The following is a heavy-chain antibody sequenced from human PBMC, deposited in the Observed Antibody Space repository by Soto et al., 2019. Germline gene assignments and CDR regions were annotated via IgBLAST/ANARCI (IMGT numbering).Heavy chain of an antibody. CDR1: GGSISSSSYY. V-gene: IGHV4-39*01. Sequence: LSLTCTVSGGSISSSSYYWGWIRQPPGKGLEWIGRIYYSGSTYYNPSLKSRVTISVDTSKNQFSLKLSSVTAADTAVYYCARQGRVLWFGQLLSWFDPWGQGTLVTVSS. CDR2: IYYSGST. J-gene: IGHJ5*02. D-gene: IGHD3-10*01. CDR3: ARQGRVLWFGQLLSWFDP.